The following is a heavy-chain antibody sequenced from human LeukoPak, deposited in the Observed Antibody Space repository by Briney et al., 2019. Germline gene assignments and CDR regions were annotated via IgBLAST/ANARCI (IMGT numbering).Heavy chain of an antibody. CDR3: ARGFRVAPRAFDI. J-gene: IGHJ3*02. D-gene: IGHD3-3*01. CDR2: IYYSGST. V-gene: IGHV4-59*01. CDR1: GGSISSYY. Sequence: SETLSLTCTVSGGSISSYYWSWIRQPPGKGLEWIGYIYYSGSTNYNPSLKSRVTISVDTSKNQFSLKLSSVTAADTAVYYCARGFRVAPRAFDIWGQGTMVTVSS.